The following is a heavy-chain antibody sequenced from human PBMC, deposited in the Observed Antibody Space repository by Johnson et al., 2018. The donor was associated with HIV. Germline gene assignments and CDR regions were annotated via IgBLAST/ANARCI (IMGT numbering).Heavy chain of an antibody. CDR1: GFTFDDYT. Sequence: VQLVESGGVVVQPGGSLRLSCAASGFTFDDYTMHWVRQAPGKGLEWVSLISWDGGSTYYADSVKGRFTISRDNSTNSLYLQMNSLRTEDTALYYCAKDGSGDVRGAFDIWGQGTMVTVSS. CDR2: ISWDGGST. CDR3: AKDGSGDVRGAFDI. J-gene: IGHJ3*02. V-gene: IGHV3-43*01. D-gene: IGHD3-10*02.